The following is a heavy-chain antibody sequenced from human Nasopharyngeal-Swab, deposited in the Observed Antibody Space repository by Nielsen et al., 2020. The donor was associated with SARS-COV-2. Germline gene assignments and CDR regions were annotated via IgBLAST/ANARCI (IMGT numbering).Heavy chain of an antibody. J-gene: IGHJ6*02. D-gene: IGHD3-9*01. CDR2: IVVGSGNT. CDR1: GFTFTSSA. CDR3: AAAYYDILTGLDYYYYYGMDV. V-gene: IGHV1-58*02. Sequence: SAQVSCKASGFTFTSSAIQWVRQARGQRLEWIGSIVVGSGNTNYAQKFQERVTITRDMSTSTAYMELSSLRSEDTAVYYCAAAYYDILTGLDYYYYYGMDVWGQGTTVTVSS.